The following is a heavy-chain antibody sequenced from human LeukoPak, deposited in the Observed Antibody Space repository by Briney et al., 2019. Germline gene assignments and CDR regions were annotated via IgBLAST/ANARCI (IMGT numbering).Heavy chain of an antibody. CDR1: GASISRWY. V-gene: IGHV4-59*01. CDR2: IHGNGNT. Sequence: PSETLSLTCTVSGASISRWYWSWIRQPPGKGLEWIGYIHGNGNTNYNPSLKSRVSMSLDTSRNQFSLNLTSVTAADTATYYCARETMLAGFASGLGLNYWGQGLLVIVSS. J-gene: IGHJ4*02. CDR3: ARETMLAGFASGLGLNY. D-gene: IGHD6-19*01.